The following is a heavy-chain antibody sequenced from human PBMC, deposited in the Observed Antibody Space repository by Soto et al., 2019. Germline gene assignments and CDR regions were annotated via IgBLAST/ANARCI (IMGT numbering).Heavy chain of an antibody. Sequence: ASVKVSCKASGGTFSSYAISWVRQAPGQGLEWMGGIIPIFGTANYAQKFQGRVTITADESTSTAYMELSSLRSEDTAVYYCARREVVVAATGVVYYYGIDVWG. CDR3: ARREVVVAATGVVYYYGIDV. D-gene: IGHD2-15*01. CDR1: GGTFSSYA. CDR2: IIPIFGTA. V-gene: IGHV1-69*13. J-gene: IGHJ6*02.